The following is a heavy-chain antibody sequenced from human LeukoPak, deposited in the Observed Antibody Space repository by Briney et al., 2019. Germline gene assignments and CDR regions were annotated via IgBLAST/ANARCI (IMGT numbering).Heavy chain of an antibody. CDR2: INQDGSEK. CDR1: GFTFSRYW. J-gene: IGHJ4*02. Sequence: GGSLRLSCAASGFTFSRYWMSWVRQAPGKGLEWVANINQDGSEKYYVGSVKGRFTISRDNAKNSLYLQMNSLRAEDTAVYYCARLSEQRDYFDCWGQGALVTVSS. D-gene: IGHD6-25*01. CDR3: ARLSEQRDYFDC. V-gene: IGHV3-7*01.